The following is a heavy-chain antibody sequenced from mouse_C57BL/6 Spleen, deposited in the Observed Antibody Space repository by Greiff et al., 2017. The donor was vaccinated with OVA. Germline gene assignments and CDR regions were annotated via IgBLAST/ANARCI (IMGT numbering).Heavy chain of an antibody. Sequence: VQLQQSGPELVKPGASVKISCKASGYAFSSSWMNWVKQRPGKGLEWIGRIYPGDGDTNYNGKFKGKATLTADKSSSTAYMQLSSLTSEDSAVYCWARNLLLRDYAMDYWGKGTSVTVSS. CDR1: GYAFSSSW. V-gene: IGHV1-82*01. D-gene: IGHD1-1*01. CDR2: IYPGDGDT. CDR3: ARNLLLRDYAMDY. J-gene: IGHJ4*01.